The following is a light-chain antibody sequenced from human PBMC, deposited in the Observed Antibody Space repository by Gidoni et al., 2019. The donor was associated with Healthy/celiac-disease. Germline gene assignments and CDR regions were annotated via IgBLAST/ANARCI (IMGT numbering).Light chain of an antibody. CDR1: QHISRY. CDR3: QLDYDLLI. J-gene: IGKJ3*01. Sequence: DIQMTQSPSSLSASVGDRVTITCPASQHISRYLNWYQQNSGKAPKLLIYAASTLQSGVPSRFSGSGSGTDFTFTISSLQPEDFATYYCQLDYDLLIFGQGTKVDVK. CDR2: AAS. V-gene: IGKV1-39*01.